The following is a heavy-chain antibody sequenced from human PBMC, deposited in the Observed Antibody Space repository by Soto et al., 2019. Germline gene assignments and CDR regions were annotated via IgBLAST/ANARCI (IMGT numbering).Heavy chain of an antibody. D-gene: IGHD6-13*01. CDR2: ISYDGSNK. J-gene: IGHJ6*02. CDR3: ARDMGDSRSSWYVQDGYYYGMDV. V-gene: IGHV3-30-3*01. CDR1: GFTFSSYA. Sequence: QVQLVESGGGVVQPGRSLRLSCASSGFTFSSYAMHWVRQAPGKGLEWVAVISYDGSNKYYAASVKGRFTISRDNSKNTLYLQMSSLRAEDTAVYYWARDMGDSRSSWYVQDGYYYGMDVWGQGTTVTVSS.